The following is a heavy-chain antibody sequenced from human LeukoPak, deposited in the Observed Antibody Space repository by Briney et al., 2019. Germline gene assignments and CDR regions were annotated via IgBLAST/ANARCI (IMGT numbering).Heavy chain of an antibody. Sequence: SQTLSLTCTVSSCFISSGVYYWSWIRQHPGEGLEWIGYIYYSGSTYYNPSRKSRVTMSVDSSKNQFSLKLSSGTAADTAVYNCARGAPYYFDYWGQGTLVTVSS. CDR3: ARGAPYYFDY. CDR2: IYYSGST. CDR1: SCFISSGVYY. J-gene: IGHJ4*02. V-gene: IGHV4-31*03.